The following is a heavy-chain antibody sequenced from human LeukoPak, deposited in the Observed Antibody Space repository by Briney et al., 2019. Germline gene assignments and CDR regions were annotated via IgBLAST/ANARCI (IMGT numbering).Heavy chain of an antibody. D-gene: IGHD6-19*01. J-gene: IGHJ4*02. CDR1: GGSFSGYY. Sequence: SETLSLTCAIYGGSFSGYYWSWIRQPPGKGLEWIGEINHSGSTNYNPSLKSRVTISVDTSKNQFSLKLSSVTAADTAVYYCARRYSSGWYYFDYWGQGTLVTVSS. CDR3: ARRYSSGWYYFDY. CDR2: INHSGST. V-gene: IGHV4-34*01.